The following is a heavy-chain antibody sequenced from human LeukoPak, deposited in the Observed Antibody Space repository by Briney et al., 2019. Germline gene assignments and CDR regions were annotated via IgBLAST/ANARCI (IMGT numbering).Heavy chain of an antibody. Sequence: GGSLRLSCAASGFTFSSYWMHWVRQAPGKGLVWVSRINSDGSSTSYADSVKGRFTISRDNSKNTLYLQMNSLRADDTAVYYCAKDREPDGRWNFDFWGQGTLVTVSS. V-gene: IGHV3-74*01. CDR2: INSDGSST. CDR1: GFTFSSYW. J-gene: IGHJ4*02. CDR3: AKDREPDGRWNFDF. D-gene: IGHD1-1*01.